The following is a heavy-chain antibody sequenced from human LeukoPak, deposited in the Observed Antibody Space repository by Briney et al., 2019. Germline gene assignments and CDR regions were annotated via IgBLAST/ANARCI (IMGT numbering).Heavy chain of an antibody. CDR2: IIPIFGTA. CDR3: ARVALAAAAEYFQH. J-gene: IGHJ1*01. Sequence: ASVKLSCKASGGTFSSYAISWVRQAPGQGLEWMGGIIPIFGTANYAQEFQGRVTITADESTSTAYMELSSLRSEDTAVYYCARVALAAAAEYFQHWGQGTLVTVSS. V-gene: IGHV1-69*13. CDR1: GGTFSSYA. D-gene: IGHD6-13*01.